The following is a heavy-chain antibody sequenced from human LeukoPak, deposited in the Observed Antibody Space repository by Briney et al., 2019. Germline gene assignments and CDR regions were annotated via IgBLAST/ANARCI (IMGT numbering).Heavy chain of an antibody. J-gene: IGHJ4*02. CDR2: INQDGSER. CDR1: GFTFTNHW. CDR3: ARDTRHYYESSRYIRIEGSQDFDY. D-gene: IGHD3-22*01. Sequence: GGSLRLSCATSGFTFTNHWMSWVRQAPGKGLEWVANINQDGSERNYVDSVKGRFTISRDNAKNSLYLQMNSLRAEDTAVYYCARDTRHYYESSRYIRIEGSQDFDYWGQGTLVTVSS. V-gene: IGHV3-7*01.